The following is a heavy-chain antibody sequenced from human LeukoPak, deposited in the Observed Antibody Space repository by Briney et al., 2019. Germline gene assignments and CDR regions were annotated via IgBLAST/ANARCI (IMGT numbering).Heavy chain of an antibody. CDR1: GLPFISYL. D-gene: IGHD3-10*01. J-gene: IGHJ4*02. V-gene: IGHV3-74*03. Sequence: GAPRISCGASGLPFISYLMHWVRQHQGRGLVWVPSIKGDGTAPKYADSVKGRFTISRDNAKSTLYLQMSSLRVEDTAVYHCVRNFAIGDWGQGTLVTVSS. CDR3: VRNFAIGD. CDR2: IKGDGTAP.